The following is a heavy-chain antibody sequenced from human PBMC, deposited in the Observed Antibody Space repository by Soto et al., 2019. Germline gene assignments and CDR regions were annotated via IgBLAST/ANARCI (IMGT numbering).Heavy chain of an antibody. D-gene: IGHD3-10*01. Sequence: QVQLQESGPGLVKPSQTLSLTCTVSGGSISSGGYYWSWIRQHPGKGLEWIGYIYYSGSTYYNPSLNSRVTISVDTSKNHFSLKLSSVTAADTAVYYCARADGSGLNCFDPWGQGTLVTVSS. V-gene: IGHV4-31*03. CDR3: ARADGSGLNCFDP. CDR1: GGSISSGGYY. CDR2: IYYSGST. J-gene: IGHJ5*02.